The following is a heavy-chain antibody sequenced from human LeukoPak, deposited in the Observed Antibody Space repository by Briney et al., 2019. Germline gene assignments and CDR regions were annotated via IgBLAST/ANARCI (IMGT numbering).Heavy chain of an antibody. D-gene: IGHD2-15*01. J-gene: IGHJ6*02. CDR1: GGSISSSSYY. Sequence: KPSETLSLTCTVSGGSISSSSYYWGWIRQPPGKGLEWIGSIYYSGSTYYNPSLKSRVTISVDTSKNQFSLKLSSVTAADTAVYYCARRGYCSGGSCYYYYGMDGWGQGTTVTVSS. CDR3: ARRGYCSGGSCYYYYGMDG. CDR2: IYYSGST. V-gene: IGHV4-39*01.